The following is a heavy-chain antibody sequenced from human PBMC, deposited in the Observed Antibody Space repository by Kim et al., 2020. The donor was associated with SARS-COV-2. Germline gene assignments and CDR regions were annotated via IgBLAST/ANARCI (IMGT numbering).Heavy chain of an antibody. CDR3: AREHTAMGQNHRDY. V-gene: IGHV1-69*13. CDR1: GGTFSSYA. D-gene: IGHD5-18*01. J-gene: IGHJ4*02. CDR2: IIPIYGTA. Sequence: SVKVSCKASGGTFSSYAISWVRQAPGQGLEWMGGIIPIYGTANYAQKFQGRVTITADESTSTAYMELSSLRSEDTAVYYCAREHTAMGQNHRDYWGQGTLVTPSS.